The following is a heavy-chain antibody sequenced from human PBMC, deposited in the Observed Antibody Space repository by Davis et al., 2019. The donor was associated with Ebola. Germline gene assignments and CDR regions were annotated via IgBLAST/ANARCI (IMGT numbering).Heavy chain of an antibody. CDR2: ISGSGGST. D-gene: IGHD1-26*01. Sequence: GESLKISCAASGFTFSSYGMHWVRQAPGKGLEWVSAISGSGGSTYYADSVKGRFTISRDNSKNTLYLQMNSLRAEDTAVYYCAKTNPRYGGYVGYWGQGTLVTVSS. CDR3: AKTNPRYGGYVGY. CDR1: GFTFSSYG. V-gene: IGHV3-23*01. J-gene: IGHJ4*02.